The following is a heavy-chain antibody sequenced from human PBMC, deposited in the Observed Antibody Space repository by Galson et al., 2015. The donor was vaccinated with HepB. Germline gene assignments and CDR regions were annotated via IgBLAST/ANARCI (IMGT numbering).Heavy chain of an antibody. CDR3: AKDPGYCSGGSCYPGAYYYYGMDV. CDR2: ISYDGSNK. J-gene: IGHJ6*02. D-gene: IGHD2-15*01. Sequence: SLRLSCAASGFTFSSYGMHWVRQAPGKGLEWVAVISYDGSNKYYADSVKGRFTISRDNSKNTLYLQMNSLRAEDTAVYYCAKDPGYCSGGSCYPGAYYYYGMDVWGQGTTVTVSS. V-gene: IGHV3-30*18. CDR1: GFTFSSYG.